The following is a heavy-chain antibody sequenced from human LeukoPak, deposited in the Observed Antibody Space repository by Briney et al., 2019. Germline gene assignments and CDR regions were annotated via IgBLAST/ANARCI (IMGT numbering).Heavy chain of an antibody. D-gene: IGHD3-9*01. CDR1: GFTFSSYS. Sequence: PGGSLRLSCAASGFTFSSYSMNWVRQAPGKGLEWVSSISSSSSYIYYADSVKGRFTISRDNSKNTLYLQMNSLRAEDTAVYYCAKDRDILTGYEPHYWGQGTLVTVSS. CDR3: AKDRDILTGYEPHY. V-gene: IGHV3-21*01. CDR2: ISSSSSYI. J-gene: IGHJ4*02.